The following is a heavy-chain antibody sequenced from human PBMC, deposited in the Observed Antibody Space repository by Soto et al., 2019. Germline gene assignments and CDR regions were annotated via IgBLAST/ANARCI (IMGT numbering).Heavy chain of an antibody. J-gene: IGHJ4*02. Sequence: SETLSLTCAVYGGSFSGYYWSWIRQPPGEGLEWIGVINHSGSTNYNPSLKSRVTISVDTSNNQFSLKLSSVTAADTAVYYCARSWETTVTGFDYGVQGXLVTISS. CDR2: INHSGST. CDR3: ARSWETTVTGFDY. D-gene: IGHD4-17*01. CDR1: GGSFSGYY. V-gene: IGHV4-34*01.